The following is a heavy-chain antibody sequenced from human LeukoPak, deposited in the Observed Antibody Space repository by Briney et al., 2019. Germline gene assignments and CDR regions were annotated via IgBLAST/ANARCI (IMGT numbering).Heavy chain of an antibody. D-gene: IGHD6-19*01. V-gene: IGHV4-39*01. J-gene: IGHJ4*02. CDR2: IYYSRRI. CDR3: ARQNIAVAASYYFDY. CDR1: GGSISSSSYY. Sequence: SETLSLTCTVSGGSISSSSYYWGWTRQPPGKWLEWIVSIYYSRRIYYNQSTTSRVTISVDTSKNHFYLKLSSMTAADTAVYYCARQNIAVAASYYFDYWGQGTLVTVSS.